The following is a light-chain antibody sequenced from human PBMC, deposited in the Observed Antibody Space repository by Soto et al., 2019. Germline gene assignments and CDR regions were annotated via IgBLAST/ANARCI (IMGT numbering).Light chain of an antibody. CDR1: SSNIGAGYD. V-gene: IGLV1-40*01. Sequence: QSVLTQPPSVSGAPGQRVTISCTGSSSNIGAGYDVHWYQQLPGTAPKLPIYGNSNRPSGVPDRFFGSKSGTSASLAITGLQAEDEADYYCQSYDSSLGGWVFGGGTKLTVL. J-gene: IGLJ3*02. CDR3: QSYDSSLGGWV. CDR2: GNS.